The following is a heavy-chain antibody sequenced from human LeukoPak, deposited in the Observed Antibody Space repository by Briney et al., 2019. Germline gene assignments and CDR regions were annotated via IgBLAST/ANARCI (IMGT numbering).Heavy chain of an antibody. CDR2: IWYDGSNK. J-gene: IGHJ4*02. D-gene: IGHD3-22*01. Sequence: GGSLRLSCAASGFTFSSYGMHWVRQAPGKGLEWVAVIWYDGSNKYYADSVKGRFTISRDNYKNTLYLQMNSLRAEDTAVYYCARGSYYDSSGYYDYWGQGTLVTVSS. CDR3: ARGSYYDSSGYYDY. CDR1: GFTFSSYG. V-gene: IGHV3-33*01.